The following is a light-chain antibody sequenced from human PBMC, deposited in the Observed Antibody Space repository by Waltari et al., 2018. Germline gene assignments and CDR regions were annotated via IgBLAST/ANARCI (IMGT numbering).Light chain of an antibody. J-gene: IGKJ5*01. Sequence: IQLTQTPATLSASAGDSVTITCRASQDIHRYLAWYQHKSGKAPKVLIYQASRLEIGVSSRFSGCVSGTDFTLTIRNLQPDDFATYFCQQYHSDWTTFGQGTRLEIK. CDR2: QAS. V-gene: IGKV1-5*03. CDR3: QQYHSDWTT. CDR1: QDIHRY.